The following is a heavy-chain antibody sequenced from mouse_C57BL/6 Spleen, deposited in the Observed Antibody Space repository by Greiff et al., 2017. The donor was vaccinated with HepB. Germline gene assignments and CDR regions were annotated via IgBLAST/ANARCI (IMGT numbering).Heavy chain of an antibody. Sequence: EVQLQQSGPELVKPGASVKISCKASGYTFTDYYMNWVKQSHGKSLEWIGDINPNNGGTSYNQKFKGKAKLTVDKSSSTAYMELRSLTSEDSAVYYCARGAYDGYYNYYAMDYWGQGTSVTVSS. D-gene: IGHD2-3*01. V-gene: IGHV1-26*01. CDR3: ARGAYDGYYNYYAMDY. CDR2: INPNNGGT. J-gene: IGHJ4*01. CDR1: GYTFTDYY.